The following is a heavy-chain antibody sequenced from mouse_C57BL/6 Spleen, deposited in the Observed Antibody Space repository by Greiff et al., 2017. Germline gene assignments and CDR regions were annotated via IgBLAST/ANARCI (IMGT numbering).Heavy chain of an antibody. CDR3: ARDNLRYAMDY. V-gene: IGHV5-16*01. CDR2: INYDGSST. Sequence: EVQLVESEGGLVQPGSSMKLSCTASGFTFSDYYMAWVRQVPEKGLEWVANINYDGSSTYYLDSLKSRFIISRDNAKNILYLQMSSLKSEDTATYYCARDNLRYAMDYWGQGTSVTVSS. J-gene: IGHJ4*01. CDR1: GFTFSDYY.